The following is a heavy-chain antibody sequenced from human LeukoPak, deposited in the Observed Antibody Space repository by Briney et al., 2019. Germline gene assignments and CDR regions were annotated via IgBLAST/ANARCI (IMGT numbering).Heavy chain of an antibody. CDR1: GFTFSSYA. J-gene: IGHJ4*02. CDR3: AKDHGVVGATDYFDY. Sequence: GGSLRLSCAASGFTFSSYAMSWVRQAPGKGLEWVSAISGSGGSTYYADSVKGRFTISRDNSKNTLYLQMNSLSAEDTAVYYFAKDHGVVGATDYFDYWGQGTLVTVSS. CDR2: ISGSGGST. D-gene: IGHD1-26*01. V-gene: IGHV3-23*01.